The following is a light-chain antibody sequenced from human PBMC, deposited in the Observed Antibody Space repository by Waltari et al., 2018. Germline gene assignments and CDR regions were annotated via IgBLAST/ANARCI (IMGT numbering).Light chain of an antibody. CDR2: GAS. J-gene: IGKJ5*01. Sequence: CRASQSVSSSYLAWYQQKPDQAPRLLFYGASSRATGIPDRFSGSGSGTDVTLTISRLEPEDFAVYYCQQYGTSWITFGQGTRLEIE. V-gene: IGKV3-20*01. CDR1: QSVSSSY. CDR3: QQYGTSWIT.